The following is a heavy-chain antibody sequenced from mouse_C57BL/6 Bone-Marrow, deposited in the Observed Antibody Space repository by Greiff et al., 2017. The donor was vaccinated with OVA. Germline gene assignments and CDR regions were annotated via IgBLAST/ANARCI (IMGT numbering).Heavy chain of an antibody. CDR2: ISNLAYSI. J-gene: IGHJ1*03. Sequence: EVKLMESGGGLVQPGGSLKLSCAASGFTFSDYGMAWVRQAPRKGPEWVAFISNLAYSIYYADTVTGRFTISRENAKNTLYLEMSSLRSEDTAMYYCARHGGHYWYFDVWGTGTTVTVSS. V-gene: IGHV5-15*01. CDR1: GFTFSDYG. CDR3: ARHGGHYWYFDV.